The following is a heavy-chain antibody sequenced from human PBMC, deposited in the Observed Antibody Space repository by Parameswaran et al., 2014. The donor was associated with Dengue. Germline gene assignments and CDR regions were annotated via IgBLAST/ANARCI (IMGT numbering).Heavy chain of an antibody. CDR3: ARGKGADYGGNSGYYFDY. Sequence: WIRQPQEGLEWVSVISYDGSNKYYADSVKGRFTISRDNSKNTLYLQMNSLRAEDTAVYYCARGKGADYGGNSGYYFDYWGQGTLVTVSS. D-gene: IGHD4-23*01. CDR2: ISYDGSNK. J-gene: IGHJ4*02. V-gene: IGHV3-30-3*01.